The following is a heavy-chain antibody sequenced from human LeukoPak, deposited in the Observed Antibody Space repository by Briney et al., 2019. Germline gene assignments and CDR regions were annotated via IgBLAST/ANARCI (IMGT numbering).Heavy chain of an antibody. D-gene: IGHD5-18*01. Sequence: QPGGSLRLSCAASGFTFSSYAMHWVRQAPGKGLEGVAVISYDGSNKYYADSVKGRFTISRDNSKNTLYLQMNSLRAEDTAVYYCARTRGYSYGYVDYWGQGTLVTVSS. CDR1: GFTFSSYA. V-gene: IGHV3-30-3*01. J-gene: IGHJ4*02. CDR3: ARTRGYSYGYVDY. CDR2: ISYDGSNK.